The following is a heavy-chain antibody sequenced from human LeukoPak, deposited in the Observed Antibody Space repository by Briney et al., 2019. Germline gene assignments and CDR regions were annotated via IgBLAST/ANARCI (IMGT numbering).Heavy chain of an antibody. CDR3: AKGREYSSSFDAFDI. CDR2: IRYDGSNK. Sequence: GGSLRLSCAASGFTFSSYGMHWVRQAPGKGLEWVAFIRYDGSNKYYADSVKGRFTISRDNSKNTLYLQMNSLRAEDTAVYYCAKGREYSSSFDAFDIWGQGTMVAVSS. J-gene: IGHJ3*02. D-gene: IGHD6-6*01. CDR1: GFTFSSYG. V-gene: IGHV3-30*02.